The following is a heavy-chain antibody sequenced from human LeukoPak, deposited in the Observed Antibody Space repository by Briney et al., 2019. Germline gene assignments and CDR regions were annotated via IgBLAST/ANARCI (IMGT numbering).Heavy chain of an antibody. J-gene: IGHJ6*02. Sequence: SETLSLTCTVSGGSISSGGYYWSWIRQPPGKGLEWIGYIYYSGSTNYNPSLKSRVTISVDTSKNQFSLKLSSVTAADTAVYYCARQSALNSSSRYYYYYGMDVWGQGTTVTVSS. CDR1: GGSISSGGYY. D-gene: IGHD6-6*01. V-gene: IGHV4-61*08. CDR2: IYYSGST. CDR3: ARQSALNSSSRYYYYYGMDV.